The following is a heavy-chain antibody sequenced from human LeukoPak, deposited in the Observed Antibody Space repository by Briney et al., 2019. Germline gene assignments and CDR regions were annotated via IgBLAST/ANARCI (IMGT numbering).Heavy chain of an antibody. Sequence: SQTLSLTCTVSGGSISSGGYYWSWTRQHPGKGLEWIGYIYYSGSTYYNPSLKSRVTISVDTSKNQFSLKLTSVTAADTAVYYCARGVTTTTSYNWFDPWGQGTLVTVSS. J-gene: IGHJ5*02. CDR2: IYYSGST. CDR3: ARGVTTTTSYNWFDP. CDR1: GGSISSGGYY. D-gene: IGHD4-17*01. V-gene: IGHV4-31*03.